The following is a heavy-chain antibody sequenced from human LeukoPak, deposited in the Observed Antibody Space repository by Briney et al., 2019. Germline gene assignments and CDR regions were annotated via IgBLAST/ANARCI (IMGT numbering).Heavy chain of an antibody. CDR2: INHSGST. CDR1: GGSFSGYY. J-gene: IGHJ3*02. Sequence: PSETLSLTCAVYGGSFSGYYWSWIRQPPGKGLEWIGEINHSGSTNYNPSFKSRVTISVDTSKNQFSLKLSSVTAADTAVYYCARGPGSYYLVAFDIWGQGTMVTVSS. D-gene: IGHD3-10*01. V-gene: IGHV4-34*01. CDR3: ARGPGSYYLVAFDI.